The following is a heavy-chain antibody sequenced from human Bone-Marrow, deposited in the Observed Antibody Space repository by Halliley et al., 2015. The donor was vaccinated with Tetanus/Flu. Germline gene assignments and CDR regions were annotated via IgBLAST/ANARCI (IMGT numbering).Heavy chain of an antibody. Sequence: QLVQSGAEVRKSGESLKISCKGSGYSFSNQWIAWVRQMPGRGLEWRGIIYPGDSDTSYSPSFEGQVTRSADKSISTAYLQWNALKASDTAVYYCLRRRGGAWYFDYWGQGTLVTVSS. CDR1: GYSFSNQW. CDR2: IYPGDSDT. CDR3: LRRRGGAWYFDY. D-gene: IGHD6-19*01. J-gene: IGHJ4*02. V-gene: IGHV5-51*03.